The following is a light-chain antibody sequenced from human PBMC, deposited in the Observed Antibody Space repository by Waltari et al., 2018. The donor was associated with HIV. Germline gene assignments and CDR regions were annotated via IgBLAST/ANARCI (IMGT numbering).Light chain of an antibody. CDR2: GAS. V-gene: IGKV3-15*01. J-gene: IGKJ3*01. Sequence: VMTQSPATLSVSRGERAILSCGASQSVHSHLAWYQQRPGQSPRLLIYGASTRATGVPARFTGSGSGTDFTLTITSLQSEDFAVYYCQAFGGTFGPGTRV. CDR1: QSVHSH. CDR3: QAFGGT.